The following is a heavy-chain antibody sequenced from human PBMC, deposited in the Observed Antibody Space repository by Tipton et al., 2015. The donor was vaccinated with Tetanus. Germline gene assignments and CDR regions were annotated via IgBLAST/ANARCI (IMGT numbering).Heavy chain of an antibody. CDR1: GGSIRSSNW. Sequence: TLSLTCAVSGGSIRSSNWWSWVRQTPGKGLEWIGYIYFTGTTYYNPSLESRLTISIDTSKNQFSLELTSVTAADTAVYYCARDSYYSSRWSFADYWGQGTLVTVSS. J-gene: IGHJ4*02. V-gene: IGHV4-4*02. CDR3: ARDSYYSSRWSFADY. D-gene: IGHD3-22*01. CDR2: IYFTGTT.